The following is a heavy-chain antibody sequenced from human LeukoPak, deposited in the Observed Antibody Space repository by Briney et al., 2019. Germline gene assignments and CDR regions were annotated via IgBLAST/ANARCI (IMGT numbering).Heavy chain of an antibody. CDR2: IIPIFGTA. Sequence: SVKVSCKASGGTFSSYTFSWVRQAPGQGLGWMGGIIPIFGTANYAQKFQGRVTITADESTSTAYMELSSLRSEDTAVYYCASASHITMLRGANDYWGQGTLVTVSS. CDR3: ASASHITMLRGANDY. J-gene: IGHJ4*02. D-gene: IGHD3-10*01. CDR1: GGTFSSYT. V-gene: IGHV1-69*13.